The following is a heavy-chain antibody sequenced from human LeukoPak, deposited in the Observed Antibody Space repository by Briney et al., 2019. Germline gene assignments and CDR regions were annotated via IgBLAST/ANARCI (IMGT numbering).Heavy chain of an antibody. Sequence: SETLSLTCTVSGGSISSSSYYWGWIRQPPGKGLEWIGSIYYSGSTYYNPSLKSRVTISVDTSKNQFSLKLSSVTAADTAVYYCARHGSLMVYAIPPGPFDYWGQGTLVTVSS. D-gene: IGHD2-8*01. CDR1: GGSISSSSYY. J-gene: IGHJ4*02. CDR3: ARHGSLMVYAIPPGPFDY. V-gene: IGHV4-39*01. CDR2: IYYSGST.